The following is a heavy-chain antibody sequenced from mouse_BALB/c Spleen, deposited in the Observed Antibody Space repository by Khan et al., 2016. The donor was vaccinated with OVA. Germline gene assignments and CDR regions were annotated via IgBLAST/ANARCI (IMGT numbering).Heavy chain of an antibody. CDR2: IWSDGST. J-gene: IGHJ3*01. Sequence: QMQLEESGPGLVQPSQSLSITCTVSVFSLITYGVHWVRQSPGKGLEWLGVIWSDGSTDYNAAFISRLSITKDNSKRQVLFKMNSLQADDTAIYYCARNSYRYDFTYWGRGTLVTVSA. CDR3: ARNSYRYDFTY. CDR1: VFSLITYG. V-gene: IGHV2-2*01. D-gene: IGHD2-12*01.